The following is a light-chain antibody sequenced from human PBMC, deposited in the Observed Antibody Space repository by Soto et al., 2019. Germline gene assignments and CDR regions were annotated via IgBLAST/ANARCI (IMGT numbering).Light chain of an antibody. CDR3: AAWDDRLSGYV. CDR2: YSN. Sequence: QSVLTQSASASGTPGQRVTISCSGGTSNIGTNAVYWFQLLPGTAPKLLIYYSNHRPSGISDRFSGSKSGTSASLAISGLRPEDEADYYCAAWDDRLSGYVFATGTKVTVL. CDR1: TSNIGTNA. J-gene: IGLJ1*01. V-gene: IGLV1-47*01.